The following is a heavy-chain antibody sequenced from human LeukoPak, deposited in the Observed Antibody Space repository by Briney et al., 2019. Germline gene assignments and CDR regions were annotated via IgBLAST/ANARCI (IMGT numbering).Heavy chain of an antibody. J-gene: IGHJ4*02. CDR3: ASNNVSLRWFGEELHYFDY. V-gene: IGHV3-23*01. CDR1: GFTFSSYA. Sequence: GGSLRLSCAASGFTFSSYAMTWVRQAPGKGLEWVSTISDSGGTTFYADSVKGRFTFSRDNSKNTLYLQMNSLRAEDTAVYYCASNNVSLRWFGEELHYFDYWGQGTLVTVSS. D-gene: IGHD3-10*01. CDR2: ISDSGGTT.